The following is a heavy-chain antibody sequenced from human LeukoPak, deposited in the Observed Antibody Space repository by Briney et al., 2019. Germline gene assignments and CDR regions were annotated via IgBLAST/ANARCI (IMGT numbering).Heavy chain of an antibody. J-gene: IGHJ4*02. CDR1: GFTFDDYA. D-gene: IGHD3-22*01. CDR3: ARDAEYDSSGYYFDY. CDR2: ISWNSGSI. V-gene: IGHV3-9*01. Sequence: GGSLRLSCAASGFTFDDYAMHWVRQAPGKGLEWVSGISWNSGSIGYADSVKGRFTISRDNAKNSLYLQMNSLRAEDTAVYYCARDAEYDSSGYYFDYWGQGTLVTVSS.